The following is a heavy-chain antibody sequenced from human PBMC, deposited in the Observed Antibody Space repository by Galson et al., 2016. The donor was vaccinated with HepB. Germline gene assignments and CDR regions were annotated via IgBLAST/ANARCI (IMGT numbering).Heavy chain of an antibody. V-gene: IGHV3-7*01. Sequence: SLRLSCATSGVTFSSDWMTWVRQAPGKGLEWVANINQDGIEKYYVGSVEGRITISRDNAKKSLYLQMDCLSAEDTAVYYCARSGDPSWGQGTLVTVSS. CDR3: ARSGDPS. CDR2: INQDGIEK. CDR1: GVTFSSDW. J-gene: IGHJ5*02. D-gene: IGHD4-17*01.